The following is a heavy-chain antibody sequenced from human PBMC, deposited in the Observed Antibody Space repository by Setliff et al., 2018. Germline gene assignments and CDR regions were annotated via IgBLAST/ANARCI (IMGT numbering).Heavy chain of an antibody. CDR3: ARHFPWGYFDWLSYHDAFDI. Sequence: SETLSLTCAVYGGSFSGYYWTWIRQPPGKGLEWIGEINHSGGTSYNPSLKSRLTISLDTSKNQFSLNLSSVTAADTAVYYCARHFPWGYFDWLSYHDAFDIWGQGTMVTVSS. CDR2: INHSGGT. V-gene: IGHV4-34*01. CDR1: GGSFSGYY. D-gene: IGHD3-9*01. J-gene: IGHJ3*02.